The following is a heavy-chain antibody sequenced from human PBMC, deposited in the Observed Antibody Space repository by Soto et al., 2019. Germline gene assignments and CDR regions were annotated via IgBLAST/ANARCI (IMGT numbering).Heavy chain of an antibody. CDR3: TTLQGIVGATDY. Sequence: EVQLVESGGGLVKPGGSLRLSCAASGFTFSNAWMSWVRQAPGKGLEWVGRIKSKTDGGTTDYAAPVKGRFTISRDDSKNTLYLQMNSLKTEDTAVYYCTTLQGIVGATDYWGQGTLVTVSS. V-gene: IGHV3-15*01. J-gene: IGHJ4*02. CDR2: IKSKTDGGTT. CDR1: GFTFSNAW. D-gene: IGHD1-26*01.